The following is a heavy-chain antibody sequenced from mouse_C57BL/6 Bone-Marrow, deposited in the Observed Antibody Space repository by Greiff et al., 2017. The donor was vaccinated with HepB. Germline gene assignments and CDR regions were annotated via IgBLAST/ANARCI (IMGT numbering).Heavy chain of an antibody. CDR3: ARKGGSSPYWYFDV. Sequence: QVQLKESGAELVRPGASVKLSCKASGYTFTDYYINWVKQRPGQGLEWIARIYPGSGNTYYNEKFKGKATLTAEKSSSTAYMQLSSLTSEDSAVYVCARKGGSSPYWYFDVWGTGTTVTVSS. V-gene: IGHV1-76*01. J-gene: IGHJ1*03. CDR1: GYTFTDYY. CDR2: IYPGSGNT. D-gene: IGHD1-1*01.